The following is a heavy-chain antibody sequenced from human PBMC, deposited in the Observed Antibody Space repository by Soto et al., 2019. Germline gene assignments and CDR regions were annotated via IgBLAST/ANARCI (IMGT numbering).Heavy chain of an antibody. D-gene: IGHD2-21*02. J-gene: IGHJ3*02. Sequence: GASVKVSCKASGGTFSSYAISWVRQAPGQGLEWMGGIIPIFGTANYAQKFQGRVTIIADESTSTAYMELSSLRSEDTAVYYCASAIVVVTATRAFDIWGQGTMVTVSS. CDR1: GGTFSSYA. V-gene: IGHV1-69*13. CDR3: ASAIVVVTATRAFDI. CDR2: IIPIFGTA.